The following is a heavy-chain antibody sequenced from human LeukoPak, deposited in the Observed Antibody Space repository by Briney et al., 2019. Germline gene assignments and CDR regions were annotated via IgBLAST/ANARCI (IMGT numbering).Heavy chain of an antibody. CDR1: GFTFSSYA. CDR2: IGASGGST. J-gene: IGHJ4*02. V-gene: IGHV3-23*01. CDR3: AKDQFGGPVAGNFDY. D-gene: IGHD6-19*01. Sequence: PGGSLKLSCATSGFTFSSYAMSWVRQAPGKGLEWVSGIGASGGSTYYADSVKGRFTISRDNSKNTPYLQMNSLRTEDTAVYYCAKDQFGGPVAGNFDYWGQGTLVTVSS.